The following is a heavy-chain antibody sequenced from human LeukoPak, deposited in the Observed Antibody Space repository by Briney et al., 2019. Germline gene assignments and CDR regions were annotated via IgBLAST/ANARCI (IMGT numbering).Heavy chain of an antibody. CDR1: GFTFSNYG. V-gene: IGHV3-30*18. Sequence: GGSLRLSCAASGFTFSNYGMHWVRQAPGKGLEWVAVISSDGSKKYYADSVKGRFTISRDNSKNTLYLQMNSLRAEDTAVYYCAKVRSTSCYAALDYWGQGTLVIVSS. CDR2: ISSDGSKK. J-gene: IGHJ4*02. D-gene: IGHD2-2*01. CDR3: AKVRSTSCYAALDY.